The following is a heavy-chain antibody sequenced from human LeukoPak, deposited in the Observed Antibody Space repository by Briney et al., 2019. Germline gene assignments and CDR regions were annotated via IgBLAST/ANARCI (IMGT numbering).Heavy chain of an antibody. CDR1: GFTFSSYW. D-gene: IGHD6-13*01. J-gene: IGHJ4*02. V-gene: IGHV3-21*01. CDR3: AREGIAAADHFDY. CDR2: ISSSSSYI. Sequence: GGSLRLSCAASGFTFSSYWMHWVRQAPGKGLEWVSSISSSSSYIYYADSVKGRFTISRDNAKNSLYLQMNSLRAEDTAVYYCAREGIAAADHFDYWGQGTLVTVSS.